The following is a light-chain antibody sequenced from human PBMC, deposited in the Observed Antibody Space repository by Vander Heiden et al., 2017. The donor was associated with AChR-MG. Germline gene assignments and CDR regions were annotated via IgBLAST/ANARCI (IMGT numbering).Light chain of an antibody. V-gene: IGKV1-5*03. CDR3: LQYKGYAHS. Sequence: DSPMTQSPSTLSASVGDRVTLTCRASQSIIQWLASYKQKPVKAPKLLIYKASSLETGVPSRLSRSASGTEFTLTISSLQPDDSATYYCLQYKGYAHSFGQGTKLEIK. CDR1: QSIIQW. J-gene: IGKJ2*03. CDR2: KAS.